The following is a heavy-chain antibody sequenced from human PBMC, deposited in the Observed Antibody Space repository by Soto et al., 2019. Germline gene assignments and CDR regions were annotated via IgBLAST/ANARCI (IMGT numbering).Heavy chain of an antibody. CDR2: INSDGSST. CDR3: AKAGGIAVAGSRFDP. D-gene: IGHD6-19*01. V-gene: IGHV3-74*01. J-gene: IGHJ5*02. CDR1: GFSFSSYE. Sequence: GGSLRLSCAASGFSFSSYEMHWVRQAPGKGLVWVSRINSDGSSTSYADSVKGRFTISRDNAKNTLYLLMSSLRAEDTAVYYCAKAGGIAVAGSRFDPWGQGTLVTVSS.